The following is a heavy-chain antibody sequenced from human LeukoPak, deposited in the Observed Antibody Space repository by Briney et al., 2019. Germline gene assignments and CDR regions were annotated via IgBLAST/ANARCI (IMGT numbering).Heavy chain of an antibody. D-gene: IGHD2-15*01. V-gene: IGHV3-48*02. J-gene: IGHJ3*02. CDR3: ARERAPYCSGGSCYSGSDAFDI. CDR1: GFTFSRYS. CDR2: ISVGGSRT. Sequence: PGGSLRLSCAASGFTFSRYSLNWVRQAPGKGLEWVSYISVGGSRTSYADSVQGRFIMSRSDAKNSVFLQMNNLRDEDTAVYYCARERAPYCSGGSCYSGSDAFDIWGQGTMVTVSS.